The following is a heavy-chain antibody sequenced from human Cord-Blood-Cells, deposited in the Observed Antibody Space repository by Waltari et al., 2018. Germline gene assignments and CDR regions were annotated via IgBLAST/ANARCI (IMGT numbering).Heavy chain of an antibody. J-gene: IGHJ5*02. V-gene: IGHV1-2*02. CDR3: ASNWGYNWFDP. CDR2: INPTSGVT. CDR1: GYTFTGYY. Sequence: QVQLVQSGAEVKKPGASVKVSCKASGYTFTGYYMHWMRQAPGQGLAWMGWINPTSGVTNNAQTFQSRGPMTRETSISTACMELRRLRSDDTAVYYCASNWGYNWFDPWGQGTLVTVSS. D-gene: IGHD7-27*01.